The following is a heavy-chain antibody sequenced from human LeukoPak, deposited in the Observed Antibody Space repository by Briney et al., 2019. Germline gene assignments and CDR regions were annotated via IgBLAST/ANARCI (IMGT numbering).Heavy chain of an antibody. J-gene: IGHJ4*02. CDR3: ARESGSYRVDEFDQ. Sequence: PGGSLRLSCAASGFTFSSYWMHWVRQAPGKGLVWDSRTNTDGSSTSYADSVKGRFTISRDNAKNTLYLQMNSLRAEDTAVYYCARESGSYRVDEFDQWGQGTLVTVSS. D-gene: IGHD1-26*01. CDR2: TNTDGSST. CDR1: GFTFSSYW. V-gene: IGHV3-74*01.